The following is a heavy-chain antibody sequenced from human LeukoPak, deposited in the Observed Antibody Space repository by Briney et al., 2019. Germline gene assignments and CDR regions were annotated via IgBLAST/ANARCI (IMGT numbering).Heavy chain of an antibody. V-gene: IGHV3-7*01. CDR3: ARGGGSYHRVDY. Sequence: GGSLRLSCAASGFTLSSYWMSWVRLAPGKGLEWVANVKQDGSEKYYVDSVKGRFTISRDNAKNSLFLQMNSLRAEDTAVYYCARGGGSYHRVDYWGQGTLVTVSS. D-gene: IGHD2-15*01. CDR2: VKQDGSEK. J-gene: IGHJ4*02. CDR1: GFTLSSYW.